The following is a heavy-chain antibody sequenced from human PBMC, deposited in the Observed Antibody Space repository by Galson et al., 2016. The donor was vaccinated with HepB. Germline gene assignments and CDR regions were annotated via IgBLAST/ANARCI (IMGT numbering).Heavy chain of an antibody. D-gene: IGHD3-3*01. CDR3: ARDRREGYDFWSGTFGFDP. J-gene: IGHJ5*02. Sequence: SLRLSCAASGFTFSIYGMHWVRQAPGKGLEWAAVIWYDGNNKYYADSMKGRFTISRDNSKNTLYLQINSLRVEDTAVYYCARDRREGYDFWSGTFGFDPWGQGTLV. CDR1: GFTFSIYG. V-gene: IGHV3-33*01. CDR2: IWYDGNNK.